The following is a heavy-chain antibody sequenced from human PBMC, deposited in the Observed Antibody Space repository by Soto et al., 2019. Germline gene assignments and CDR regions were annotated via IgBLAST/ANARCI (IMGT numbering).Heavy chain of an antibody. CDR1: GDTFTSYA. CDR3: VRVVAIPGYPDN. D-gene: IGHD5-12*01. V-gene: IGHV1-3*01. Sequence: GTSVKVSCKASGDTFTSYARHWVRQAPGQRLEWMGWINAGNGNTKYSQKFQGRVTITRDTSASTAYMELSSLRSEDTAVYYCVRVVAIPGYPDNWGQGTLVTVSS. J-gene: IGHJ4*02. CDR2: INAGNGNT.